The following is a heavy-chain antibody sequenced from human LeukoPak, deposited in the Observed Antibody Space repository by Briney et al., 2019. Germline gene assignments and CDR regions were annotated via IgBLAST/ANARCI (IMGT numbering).Heavy chain of an antibody. J-gene: IGHJ4*02. CDR1: GFTFSSYE. CDR2: ISSSGSTI. Sequence: GGSLRLSCAVSGFTFSSYEMNWVRQAPGKGLEWVSYISSSGSTIYYADSVKGRFTISRDIAKNSLYLQMNSLRAEDTAVYYCARETEMANLDYWGQGTLVTVSS. D-gene: IGHD5-24*01. CDR3: ARETEMANLDY. V-gene: IGHV3-48*03.